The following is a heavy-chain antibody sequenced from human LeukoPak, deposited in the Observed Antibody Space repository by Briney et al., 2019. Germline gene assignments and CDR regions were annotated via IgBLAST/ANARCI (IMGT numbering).Heavy chain of an antibody. D-gene: IGHD3-22*01. CDR2: INHSGST. Sequence: SGTLSLTCAVYGGSFSGYYWSWIRQPPGKGLEWIGEINHSGSTNYNPSLKSRVTISVDTSKNQFSLKLSSVTAADTAVYYCARGGGSSGYYTDYWGQGTLVTVSS. CDR3: ARGGGSSGYYTDY. J-gene: IGHJ4*02. CDR1: GGSFSGYY. V-gene: IGHV4-34*01.